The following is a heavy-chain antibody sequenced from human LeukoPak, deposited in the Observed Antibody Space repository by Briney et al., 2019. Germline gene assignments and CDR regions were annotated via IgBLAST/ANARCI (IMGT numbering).Heavy chain of an antibody. CDR2: ISYDGSNK. V-gene: IGHV3-30-3*01. Sequence: PGRSLRLSCAASGFTFSNYAMHWVRQAPGKGLEWVAVISYDGSNKYYADSVKGRFTISRDNSKNTLYLQMNSLRAEDTAVYYCAREGGISDYWGQGTLVTVSS. J-gene: IGHJ4*02. CDR1: GFTFSNYA. D-gene: IGHD3-10*01. CDR3: AREGGISDY.